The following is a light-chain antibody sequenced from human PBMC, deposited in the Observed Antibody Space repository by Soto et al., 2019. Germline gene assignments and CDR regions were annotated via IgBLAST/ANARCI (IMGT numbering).Light chain of an antibody. CDR3: QQYKSLYT. J-gene: IGKJ2*01. Sequence: DIQMTQSPSTLSASVGDRITITCRASQTISGWLAWYQQKPGKAPRLLIYDASSLESGVPSRFSGSGSGTEYSLTISSLLPDDSATYYCQQYKSLYTFGQGTKVEIK. CDR2: DAS. CDR1: QTISGW. V-gene: IGKV1-5*01.